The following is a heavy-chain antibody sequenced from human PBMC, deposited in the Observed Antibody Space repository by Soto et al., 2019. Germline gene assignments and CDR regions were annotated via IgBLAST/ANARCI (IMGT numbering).Heavy chain of an antibody. V-gene: IGHV1-3*01. CDR1: GYTFTSYA. CDR2: INAGNGNT. Sequence: ASVKVSCKASGYTFTSYAMHWVRQAPGQRLEWMGWINAGNGNTKYSQKFQGRVTITRDTSASTAYMELSSLRSEDTAVYYCARDSGVLWFGVHNDAIDIWGQGTMVTVSS. CDR3: ARDSGVLWFGVHNDAIDI. J-gene: IGHJ3*02. D-gene: IGHD3-10*01.